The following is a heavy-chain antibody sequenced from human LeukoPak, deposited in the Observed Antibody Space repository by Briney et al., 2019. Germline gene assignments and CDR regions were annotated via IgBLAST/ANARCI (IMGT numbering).Heavy chain of an antibody. CDR1: GGSFNGYY. V-gene: IGHV4-59*01. J-gene: IGHJ4*02. CDR2: IYYSGST. D-gene: IGHD3-10*01. Sequence: SETLSLTCAVYGGSFNGYYWSWIRQPPGKGLEWIGYIYYSGSTNYNPSLKSRVTISVDTSKNQFSLKLSPVTAADTAVYYCARDMYYYGSGSYRFDYWGQGTLVTVSS. CDR3: ARDMYYYGSGSYRFDY.